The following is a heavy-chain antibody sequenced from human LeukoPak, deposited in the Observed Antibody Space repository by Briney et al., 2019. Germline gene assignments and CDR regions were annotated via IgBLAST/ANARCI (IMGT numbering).Heavy chain of an antibody. CDR3: ARDTVGYCTNGVCYMLPNYYGMDV. CDR1: GYTFTSYG. Sequence: GASVKVSCKASGYTFTSYGISWVRQAPGQGLEWMGWISAYNGNTNYAQKLQGRVTMTTDTSTSAAYMELRSLRSDDTAVYYCARDTVGYCTNGVCYMLPNYYGMDVWGQGTTVTVSS. CDR2: ISAYNGNT. J-gene: IGHJ6*02. D-gene: IGHD2-8*01. V-gene: IGHV1-18*01.